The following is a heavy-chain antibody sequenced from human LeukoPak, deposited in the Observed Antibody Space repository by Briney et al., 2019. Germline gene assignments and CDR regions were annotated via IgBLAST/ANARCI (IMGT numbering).Heavy chain of an antibody. CDR2: IDYSGNI. CDR3: ARYVTEVPAAMGTNLAAAGRFDY. D-gene: IGHD2-2*01. J-gene: IGHJ4*02. V-gene: IGHV4-59*12. CDR1: GDSISSYY. Sequence: SETLSLTCTVSGDSISSYYWSWIRQPPGKGLEWIGYIDYSGNINYNPSLKSRVTISVDPSKNQFSLRLSSVTTADTAVYYCARYVTEVPAAMGTNLAAAGRFDYWGQGTLVTVSS.